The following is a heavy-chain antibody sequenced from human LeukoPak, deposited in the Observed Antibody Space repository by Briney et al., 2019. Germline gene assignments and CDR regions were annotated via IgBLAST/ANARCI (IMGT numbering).Heavy chain of an antibody. CDR1: GFTFSSYG. Sequence: PGGSLRLSCAASGFTFSSYGMHWVRQAPGKGLEWVTFIRYDGVNKYYADSVKGRFTISRDNSKNTLYLQMNSLRAEDTAVYYCAKDHCSSTSCFYYDYYMDVSGKGTTVTVSS. V-gene: IGHV3-30*02. J-gene: IGHJ6*03. D-gene: IGHD2-2*01. CDR3: AKDHCSSTSCFYYDYYMDV. CDR2: IRYDGVNK.